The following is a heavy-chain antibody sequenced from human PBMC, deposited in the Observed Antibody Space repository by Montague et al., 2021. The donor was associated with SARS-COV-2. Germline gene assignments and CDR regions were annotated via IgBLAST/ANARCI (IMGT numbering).Heavy chain of an antibody. CDR2: MSWNSGRI. CDR1: GFTFRDYA. Sequence: SRSFSCAASGFTFRDYAMHWVRQVPGKGLEWVSGMSWNSGRIGYADSVKGRFTISRDNAKNSVYLQMNSLGSEDTAMYYCAKDGYYYGPGSRFDYWGQGTLVTVSP. D-gene: IGHD3-10*01. V-gene: IGHV3-9*01. CDR3: AKDGYYYGPGSRFDY. J-gene: IGHJ4*02.